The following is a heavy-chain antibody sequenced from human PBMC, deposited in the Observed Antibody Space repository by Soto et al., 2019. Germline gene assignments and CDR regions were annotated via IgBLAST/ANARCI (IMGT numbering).Heavy chain of an antibody. D-gene: IGHD5-18*01. J-gene: IGHJ4*02. CDR2: IDYTGNT. CDR1: GGSISSSSYY. CDR3: ARINKGYGTDS. Sequence: QLQLQESGPGLVKPSETLSLTCTVSGGSISSSSYYWGCIRQPPGKGLEWIASIDYTGNTFNNPSLTSRVTISVDTSKNQFSLKVTSVTAADTAVYYCARINKGYGTDSWGQGTLVTVSS. V-gene: IGHV4-39*01.